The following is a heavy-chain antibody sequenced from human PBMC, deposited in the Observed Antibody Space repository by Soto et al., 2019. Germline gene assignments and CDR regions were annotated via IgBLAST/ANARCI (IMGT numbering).Heavy chain of an antibody. Sequence: QVQLVQSGAEVTKPGASVKVSCKASGYTFTSYDINWVRQATGKGLEWMGWMSPNSGATGYAQKLQGRVTMTRDTSISTAYMELSNLRSEDTAIYYCARGVDAGVDVWGQGSTVTVSS. CDR2: MSPNSGAT. CDR3: ARGVDAGVDV. D-gene: IGHD1-1*01. CDR1: GYTFTSYD. J-gene: IGHJ6*02. V-gene: IGHV1-8*01.